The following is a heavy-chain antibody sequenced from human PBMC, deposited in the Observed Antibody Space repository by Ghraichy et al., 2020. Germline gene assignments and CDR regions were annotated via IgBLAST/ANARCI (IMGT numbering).Heavy chain of an antibody. CDR1: WFAVSDNY. V-gene: IGHV3-53*01. CDR2: IYDNGRT. CDR3: ARDPYQPWGY. D-gene: IGHD2-2*01. Sequence: GGSLRLSCSASWFAVSDNYMSWVRQAPGKGLEWVSVIYDNGRTFYADSVKGRFAISRDTSKNTLYLQMHSLRDEDTAVYYCARDPYQPWGYWGQGTLVTVSS. J-gene: IGHJ4*02.